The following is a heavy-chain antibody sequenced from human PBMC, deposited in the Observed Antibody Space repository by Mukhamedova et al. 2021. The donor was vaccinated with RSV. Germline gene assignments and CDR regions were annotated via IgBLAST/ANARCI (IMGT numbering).Heavy chain of an antibody. V-gene: IGHV3-43*01. CDR3: AKEYFNSRRTGLDY. J-gene: IGHJ4*02. CDR2: FGRDGGNT. Sequence: VSLFGRDGGNTYYADSVKGRCTIPRDNSKNSPYLQMNRLRTEDTALYYGAKEYFNSRRTGLDYWGQGTLVTVSS. D-gene: IGHD2/OR15-2a*01.